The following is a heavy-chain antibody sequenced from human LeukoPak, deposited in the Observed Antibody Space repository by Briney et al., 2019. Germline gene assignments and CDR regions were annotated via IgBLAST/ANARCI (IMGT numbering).Heavy chain of an antibody. V-gene: IGHV4-59*01. CDR1: GGSISSYY. CDR3: AGAAAGMGGYYFDY. D-gene: IGHD6-13*01. Sequence: SETLSLTCTGSGGSISSYYWSWIRQPPGKGLEWMGCIYYSGSTNYNPSLKSRVTISIDTSKNQFSLKLSSVTAADTAVYYCAGAAAGMGGYYFDYWGQGTLVTVSS. CDR2: IYYSGST. J-gene: IGHJ4*02.